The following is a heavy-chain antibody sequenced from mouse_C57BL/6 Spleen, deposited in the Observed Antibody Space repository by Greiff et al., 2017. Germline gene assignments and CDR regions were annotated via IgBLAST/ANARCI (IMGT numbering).Heavy chain of an antibody. Sequence: EVKLMESGEGLVKPGGSLKLSCAASGFTFSSYAMSWVRQTPEKRLEWVAYISSGGDYIYYADTVKGRFTISRDNARNTLYLQMSSLKSEDTAMYYCTRAHYDYDEGWYFDVWGTGTTVTVSS. CDR1: GFTFSSYA. J-gene: IGHJ1*03. D-gene: IGHD2-4*01. V-gene: IGHV5-9-1*02. CDR2: ISSGGDYI. CDR3: TRAHYDYDEGWYFDV.